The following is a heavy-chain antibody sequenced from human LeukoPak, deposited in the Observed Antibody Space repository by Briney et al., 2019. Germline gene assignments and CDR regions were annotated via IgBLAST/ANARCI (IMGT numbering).Heavy chain of an antibody. D-gene: IGHD3-16*01. CDR1: GFTFSSYW. V-gene: IGHV3-74*01. J-gene: IGHJ4*02. CDR3: TRINYG. CDR2: INSDGSTT. Sequence: GGSLRLSCAASGFTFSSYWMHWVRQAPGKGLMWVSRINSDGSTTSYADSVKGRFTISRDNAKNTLYLEMNSLRVEDTAVYYCTRINYGWGQGTLVTDSS.